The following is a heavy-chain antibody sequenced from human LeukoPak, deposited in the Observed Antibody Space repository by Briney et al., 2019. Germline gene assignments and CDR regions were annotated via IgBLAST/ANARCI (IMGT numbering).Heavy chain of an antibody. D-gene: IGHD1-26*01. CDR1: GYTFSSYS. V-gene: IGHV3-21*04. J-gene: IGHJ4*02. CDR2: ISVRSNYI. Sequence: GGSLRLSCAASGYTFSSYSINWVRQAPGKGLEWVSSISVRSNYIYYADSVRGRFRISRDDARDSLYLQMNTLRAEDTAVYYCAKTEGSGSYYGIDYWGQGTLVTVSS. CDR3: AKTEGSGSYYGIDY.